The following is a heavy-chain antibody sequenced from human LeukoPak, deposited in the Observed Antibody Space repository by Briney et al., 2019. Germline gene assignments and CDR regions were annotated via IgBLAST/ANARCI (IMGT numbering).Heavy chain of an antibody. D-gene: IGHD5-24*01. CDR3: ARHRSKWLQSSFDY. V-gene: IGHV4-59*05. Sequence: SETLSLTCTVSGGSISSYYWSWIRQPAGKGLEWIGSTFYSGNTYDNPSLKSRVTISVDTSKNQFSLKLNSVTAADTAVYYCARHRSKWLQSSFDYWGQGTLVTVSS. J-gene: IGHJ4*02. CDR1: GGSISSYY. CDR2: TFYSGNT.